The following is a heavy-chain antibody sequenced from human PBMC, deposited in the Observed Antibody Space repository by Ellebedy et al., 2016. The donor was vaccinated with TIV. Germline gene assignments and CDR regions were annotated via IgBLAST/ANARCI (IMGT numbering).Heavy chain of an antibody. CDR1: GFTFSRYA. CDR3: ARDPYLYSSSPDY. Sequence: GESLKISCAASGFTFSRYAMHWVRQAPGKGLEWVTLISFDGSNKSYADSVRGRFTIPRDNSNNTLYLQMNSLQAEDTAVYYCARDPYLYSSSPDYWGQGTLVTVSS. CDR2: ISFDGSNK. J-gene: IGHJ4*02. V-gene: IGHV3-30-3*01. D-gene: IGHD6-6*01.